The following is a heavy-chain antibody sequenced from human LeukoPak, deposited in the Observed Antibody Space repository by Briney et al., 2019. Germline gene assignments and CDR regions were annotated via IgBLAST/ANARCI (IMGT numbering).Heavy chain of an antibody. CDR2: IYYSGST. J-gene: IGHJ4*02. CDR1: GGSISSYY. Sequence: PSETLSLTCAVSGGSISSYYWNWIRQPPGKGLEWIGYIYYSGSTNYNPSLKSRVSISIDTSKNQFSLNLSSVTAADTAVYYCASRAAGALDYWGQGTLVTVSS. D-gene: IGHD6-13*01. CDR3: ASRAAGALDY. V-gene: IGHV4-59*08.